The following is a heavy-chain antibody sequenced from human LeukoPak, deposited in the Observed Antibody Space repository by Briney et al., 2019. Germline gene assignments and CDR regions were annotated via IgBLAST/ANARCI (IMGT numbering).Heavy chain of an antibody. CDR3: AHRRDSNHLLVY. D-gene: IGHD3/OR15-3a*01. V-gene: IGHV2-5*02. Sequence: ESGPTLVKPTQTLTLTCTFSGFSLSTSGVGVGWIRQPPGKALEWLALIYWDDDKRYSPSLKSSLTITKDTSKNQVVLTMTNMDPVGTATYYCAHRRDSNHLLVYWGQGTLVTVSS. CDR1: GFSLSTSGVG. J-gene: IGHJ4*02. CDR2: IYWDDDK.